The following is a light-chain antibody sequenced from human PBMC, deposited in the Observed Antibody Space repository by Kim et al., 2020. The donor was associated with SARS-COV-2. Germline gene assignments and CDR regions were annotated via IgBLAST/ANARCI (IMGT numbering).Light chain of an antibody. CDR3: QQYNKWPPT. J-gene: IGKJ5*01. CDR1: QSVSSN. Sequence: EIVMTQSPAALSVSPGERATLSCRASQSVSSNLAWYQQKPGQAPRLLIYGTSTRVTAIPAPFSGSGSGTEFTLTISSLQSEDFAIYYCQQYNKWPPTFGQGTRLESK. CDR2: GTS. V-gene: IGKV3-15*01.